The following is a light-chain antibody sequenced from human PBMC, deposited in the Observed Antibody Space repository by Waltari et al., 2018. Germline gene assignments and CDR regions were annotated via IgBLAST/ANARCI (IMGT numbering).Light chain of an antibody. CDR2: EVS. Sequence: QSALTQPASVSGSPGQSITISCTGTSSDVGCYNYVSWYQQHPGKAPNLMIYEVSNRPSGVSNRFSGSKSGNTASLTISGLQAEDEADYYCSSYTSSSTPVFGGGTKLTVL. V-gene: IGLV2-14*01. CDR1: SSDVGCYNY. J-gene: IGLJ3*02. CDR3: SSYTSSSTPV.